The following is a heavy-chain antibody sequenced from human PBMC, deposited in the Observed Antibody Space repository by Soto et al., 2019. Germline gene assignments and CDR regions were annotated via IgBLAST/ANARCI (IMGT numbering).Heavy chain of an antibody. CDR1: GGSISGYC. CDR2: IYYSGST. J-gene: IGHJ4*02. Sequence: SETLSLTCTVAGGSISGYCWSWIRQPPGKGLEWIGYIYYSGSTNYNPSLKSRVTISVDTSKNQFSLKLSSVTAADTAVYYCARDAAYYDFWSGYYGYYFDYWGQGTLVTVSS. V-gene: IGHV4-59*01. CDR3: ARDAAYYDFWSGYYGYYFDY. D-gene: IGHD3-3*01.